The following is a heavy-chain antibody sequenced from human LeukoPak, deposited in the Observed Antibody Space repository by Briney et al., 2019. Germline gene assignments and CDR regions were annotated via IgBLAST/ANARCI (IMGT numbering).Heavy chain of an antibody. CDR3: ARRRWGSFGY. CDR1: GGSFSGYY. J-gene: IGHJ4*02. Sequence: SETLSLTCAVYGGSFSGYYWSWIRQPPGKGLEWIGEISHSGSTNYNPSLKSRVTISVDTSKNQFSLKLSSVTAADTAVYYCARRRWGSFGYWGQGTLVTVSS. D-gene: IGHD3-16*01. V-gene: IGHV4-34*01. CDR2: ISHSGST.